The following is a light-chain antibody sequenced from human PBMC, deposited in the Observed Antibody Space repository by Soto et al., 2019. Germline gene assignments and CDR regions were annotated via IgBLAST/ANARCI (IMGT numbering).Light chain of an antibody. Sequence: QSALTQPPSVSGSPGQSVTISCTGTSSDVGSYNRVSWYQQSPGTAPKLMIYEVTNRPSGVPDRFSGSKSGNTASLTISGLQADDEADYYCSSKTSSSPLFGGGTKLTVI. V-gene: IGLV2-18*02. CDR1: SSDVGSYNR. CDR2: EVT. CDR3: SSKTSSSPL. J-gene: IGLJ2*01.